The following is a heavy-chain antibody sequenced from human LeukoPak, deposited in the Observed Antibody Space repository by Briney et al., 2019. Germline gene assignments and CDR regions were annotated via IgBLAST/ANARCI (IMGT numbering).Heavy chain of an antibody. J-gene: IGHJ6*03. D-gene: IGHD3-16*02. V-gene: IGHV3-23*01. CDR1: GFTFSSYA. CDR2: ISSSGGTT. Sequence: GGSLRLSCAASGFTFSSYAMSWVRQAPGKGLEWVSGISSSGGTTYYADSVKGRFTISRDNSKNTLYLQMSSLRAEDTAVYYCARFVLSDYYYMDVWGKGTTVTVSS. CDR3: ARFVLSDYYYMDV.